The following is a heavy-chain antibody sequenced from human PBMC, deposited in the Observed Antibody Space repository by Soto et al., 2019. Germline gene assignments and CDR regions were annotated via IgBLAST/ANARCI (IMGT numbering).Heavy chain of an antibody. V-gene: IGHV1-18*01. CDR2: ISAYNGNT. Sequence: ASVKVSCKASGYTFTSYGISWVRQAPGQGLEWMGWISAYNGNTNYAQKLQGRVTMTTDTSTSTAYMELRSLRSDDTAVYYCARDPIITMVRGANLDYWGQGTLVTAPQ. CDR3: ARDPIITMVRGANLDY. J-gene: IGHJ4*02. D-gene: IGHD3-10*01. CDR1: GYTFTSYG.